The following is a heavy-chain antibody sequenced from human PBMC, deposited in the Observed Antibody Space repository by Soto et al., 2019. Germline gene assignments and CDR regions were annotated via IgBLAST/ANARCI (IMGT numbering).Heavy chain of an antibody. CDR1: GVSFNNNG. CDR3: ARVLYYGSGSYSPHGMDV. Sequence: QVQLVQSGAEVKKPGSSVKVSCKTSGVSFNNNGIGWVRQAPGHGLEWMGGVSPPFRTSNYARKFQGRISITADAATGTANMELSRLTSEDTAQYYCARVLYYGSGSYSPHGMDVWGQGTTVTVSS. V-gene: IGHV1-69*01. CDR2: VSPPFRTS. J-gene: IGHJ6*02. D-gene: IGHD3-10*01.